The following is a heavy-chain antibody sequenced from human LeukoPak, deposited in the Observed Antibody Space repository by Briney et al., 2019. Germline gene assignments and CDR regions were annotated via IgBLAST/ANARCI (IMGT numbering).Heavy chain of an antibody. D-gene: IGHD3-22*01. CDR1: GGSFSGYY. Sequence: PSETLSLTCAVYGGSFSGYYWSWIRQPPGKGLEWIGEINHSGSTNYNPSLKSRVTMSVDMSTNQFSLKLSSVTAADTAVYYCARAGDSSGYEYYFDYWGQGTLVTVSS. J-gene: IGHJ4*02. CDR2: INHSGST. V-gene: IGHV4-34*01. CDR3: ARAGDSSGYEYYFDY.